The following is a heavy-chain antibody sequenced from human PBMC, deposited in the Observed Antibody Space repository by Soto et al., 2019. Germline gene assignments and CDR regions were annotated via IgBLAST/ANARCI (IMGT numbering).Heavy chain of an antibody. CDR3: AKDLNYGDYGGYYYYGMDV. CDR1: GFTFSSYA. Sequence: EVQLLESGGGLVQPGGSLRLSCAASGFTFSSYAMTWVRQAPGKGLEWVSDISGSGGSTYYADSVKGRFTISRDNSKNTLYLQMNSLRAEDTAVYYCAKDLNYGDYGGYYYYGMDVWGQGTTVTVSS. D-gene: IGHD4-17*01. V-gene: IGHV3-23*01. CDR2: ISGSGGST. J-gene: IGHJ6*02.